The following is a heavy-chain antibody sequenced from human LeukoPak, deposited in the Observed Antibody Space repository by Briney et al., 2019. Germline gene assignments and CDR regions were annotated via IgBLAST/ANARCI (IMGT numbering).Heavy chain of an antibody. Sequence: GGSLRLSCAASGFTFSSYSMNWVRQAPGKGLERVSSISSSSSYIYYADSVKGRFTISRDNAKNSLYLQMNSLRAEDTAVYYCARDRGRTYYYDSSGHSDAFDIWGQGTMVTVSS. CDR2: ISSSSSYI. CDR1: GFTFSSYS. CDR3: ARDRGRTYYYDSSGHSDAFDI. V-gene: IGHV3-21*01. D-gene: IGHD3-22*01. J-gene: IGHJ3*02.